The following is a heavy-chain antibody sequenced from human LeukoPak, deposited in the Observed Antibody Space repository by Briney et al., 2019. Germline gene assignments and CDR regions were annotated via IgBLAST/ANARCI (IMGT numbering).Heavy chain of an antibody. CDR3: ARGMEWELLMDY. Sequence: GGSLRLSCAASGFTFSSYAMSWVRQAPGEGLEWVSSISGRNSFIYHADSVKGRFTTSRDNAKNALYLQMNSLRAEDTAVYYCARGMEWELLMDYWGQGALVTVSS. V-gene: IGHV3-21*01. J-gene: IGHJ4*02. D-gene: IGHD3-3*01. CDR2: ISGRNSFI. CDR1: GFTFSSYA.